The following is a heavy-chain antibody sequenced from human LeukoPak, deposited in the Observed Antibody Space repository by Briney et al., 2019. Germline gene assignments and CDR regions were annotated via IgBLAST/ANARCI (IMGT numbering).Heavy chain of an antibody. CDR1: EFTFSSYG. CDR2: ISYDGSNK. V-gene: IGHV3-30*18. J-gene: IGHJ4*02. CDR3: AKDSRGRAAQGPLDD. Sequence: PGGSLRLSCAASEFTFSSYGMHWVRQAPGKGLEWVAVISYDGSNKYYADSVEGRFTISRDNSKNTLYLQMNSLRAEDTAVYYCAKDSRGRAAQGPLDDWGQGTLVTVSS. D-gene: IGHD6-6*01.